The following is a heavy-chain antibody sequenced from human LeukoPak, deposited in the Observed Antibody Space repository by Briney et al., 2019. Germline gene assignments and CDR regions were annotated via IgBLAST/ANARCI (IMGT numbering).Heavy chain of an antibody. CDR1: GYTFTSYG. CDR2: ISAYNGNT. D-gene: IGHD3-22*01. J-gene: IGHJ4*02. Sequence: ASVKVSCKASGYTFTSYGISWVRQAPGQGLERMGWISAYNGNTNYAQKLQGRVTMTTDTSTSTAYMELRSLRSDDTAVYYCARDVDYYDSSGHYDYWGQGTLVTVSS. V-gene: IGHV1-18*01. CDR3: ARDVDYYDSSGHYDY.